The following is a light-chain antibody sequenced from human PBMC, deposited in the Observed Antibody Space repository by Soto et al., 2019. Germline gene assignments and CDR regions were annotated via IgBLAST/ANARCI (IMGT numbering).Light chain of an antibody. Sequence: DIQMTQSPSYVSASEGDRVTITCRASQDIITWLAWFQQKPGKAPRLLIYSASTLQRGVPSRFTVSEFGKYFTLPITRLKPKNVAITFCNKPKSSPFTFGPGTKVDV. CDR2: SAS. J-gene: IGKJ3*01. CDR1: QDIITW. V-gene: IGKV1-12*01. CDR3: NKPKSSPFT.